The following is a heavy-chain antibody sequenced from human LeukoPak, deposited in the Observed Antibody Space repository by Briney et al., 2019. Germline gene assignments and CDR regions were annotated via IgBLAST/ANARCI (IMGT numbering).Heavy chain of an antibody. CDR3: ARDGFNRNYNWYFDL. CDR2: IYKSGTT. J-gene: IGHJ2*01. V-gene: IGHV4-59*01. Sequence: SETLSLTCTVSGGXISSYYWSWIRQPPGKGLEWIGYIYKSGTTNYNPSLKSRVTISVDTSKNQFSLRLSSVTAADTAVYYCARDGFNRNYNWYFDLWGRGTLVTVSS. D-gene: IGHD1-14*01. CDR1: GGXISSYY.